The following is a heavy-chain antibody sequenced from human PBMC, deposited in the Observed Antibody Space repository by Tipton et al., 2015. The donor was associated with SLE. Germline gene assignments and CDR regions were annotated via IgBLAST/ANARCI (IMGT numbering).Heavy chain of an antibody. CDR2: ISSSGYTI. J-gene: IGHJ3*01. D-gene: IGHD5-18*01. CDR3: ARTAYINGMYGFDL. Sequence: GSLRLSCAASGFTFSDYEMHWVRQPPGKGLEWVSYISSSGYTIFYADSVKGRFTTSRDNAKNSLSLQMTSLRAEDTAVYYCARTAYINGMYGFDLGGQGTMVTVSS. CDR1: GFTFSDYE. V-gene: IGHV3-48*03.